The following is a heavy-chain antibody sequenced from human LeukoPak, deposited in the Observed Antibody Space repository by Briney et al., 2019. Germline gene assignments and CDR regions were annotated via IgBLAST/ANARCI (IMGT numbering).Heavy chain of an antibody. CDR1: GGSISSYY. CDR2: IYYSGST. CDR3: ARGERTHPPLDL. V-gene: IGHV4-59*01. Sequence: SETLSLTCTVSGGSISSYYWSWIRQPPGKGLEWIGYIYYSGSTNYNPSLKSRVTISVDTSKNQFSLKLSSVTAADTAVYYCARGERTHPPLDLWGRGTLVTVSS. D-gene: IGHD1-1*01. J-gene: IGHJ2*01.